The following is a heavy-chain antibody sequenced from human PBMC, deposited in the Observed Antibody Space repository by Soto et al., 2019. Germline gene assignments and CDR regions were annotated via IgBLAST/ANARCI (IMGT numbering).Heavy chain of an antibody. D-gene: IGHD2-15*01. CDR1: GGTFSSYA. CDR2: IIPIFGTA. V-gene: IGHV1-69*01. Sequence: TSVKVSCKASGGTFSSYAISWVRQAPGQGLEWMGGIIPIFGTANYAQKFQGRVTITADESTSTAYMELSSLRSEDTAVYYCANTKKGRWIHRRNAFDIWGQGTMVTVSS. CDR3: ANTKKGRWIHRRNAFDI. J-gene: IGHJ3*02.